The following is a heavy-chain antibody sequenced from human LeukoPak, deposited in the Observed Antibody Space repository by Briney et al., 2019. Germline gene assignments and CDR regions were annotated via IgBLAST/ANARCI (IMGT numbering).Heavy chain of an antibody. Sequence: SETLSLTCTVSGGSISSYYWSWIRQPPGKGLEWIGYIYYSGSTNYNPSLKSRVTISVDTSKNQFSLKLSSVTAADKAVYYCARGEFGVYSYGIYYYYYYMDVWGKGTTVTVSS. CDR3: ARGEFGVYSYGIYYYYYYMDV. J-gene: IGHJ6*03. CDR1: GGSISSYY. V-gene: IGHV4-59*01. CDR2: IYYSGST. D-gene: IGHD5-18*01.